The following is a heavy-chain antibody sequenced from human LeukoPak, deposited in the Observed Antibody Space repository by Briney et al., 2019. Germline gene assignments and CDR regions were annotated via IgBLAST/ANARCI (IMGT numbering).Heavy chain of an antibody. CDR3: ARGLSSSNWFDP. J-gene: IGHJ5*02. Sequence: SETLSLTCTVSGGSISSYYWSSIRQPAGKGLEWIGRIYTSGSTNYNPSLKSRVTMSVDTSKNQFSLKLSSVTAADTAVYYCARGLSSSNWFDPWGQGTLVTVSS. D-gene: IGHD2-15*01. V-gene: IGHV4-4*07. CDR2: IYTSGST. CDR1: GGSISSYY.